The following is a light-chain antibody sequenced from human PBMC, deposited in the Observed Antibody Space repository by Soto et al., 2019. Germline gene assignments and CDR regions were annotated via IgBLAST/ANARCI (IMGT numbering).Light chain of an antibody. CDR3: QQYKSYLYT. J-gene: IGKJ5*01. CDR1: QSISSW. Sequence: TQSPATLSLSPGKRATLSCRASQSISSWLAWYQQKPGKAPKLLIKDASTLMGGVPSRFGGSGSGTEFTLTISSLQPDDVATYYCQQYKSYLYTFGQGTRLEIK. CDR2: DAS. V-gene: IGKV1-5*01.